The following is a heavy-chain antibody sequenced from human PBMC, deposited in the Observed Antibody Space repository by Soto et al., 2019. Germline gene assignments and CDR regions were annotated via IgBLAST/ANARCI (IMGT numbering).Heavy chain of an antibody. V-gene: IGHV4-59*12. CDR1: GGSISSYD. Sequence: SETQSLTCTVSGGSISSYDCSWIRKHPGKGLEWIGYIYYSGSTNYNPSLKSRVTISVDTSKNQFSLKLSSVTAADTAVYYCARDKVGPYGDYRGESGNYYYDYGMDVWGQGTTVTVSS. CDR3: ARDKVGPYGDYRGESGNYYYDYGMDV. D-gene: IGHD4-17*01. J-gene: IGHJ6*02. CDR2: IYYSGST.